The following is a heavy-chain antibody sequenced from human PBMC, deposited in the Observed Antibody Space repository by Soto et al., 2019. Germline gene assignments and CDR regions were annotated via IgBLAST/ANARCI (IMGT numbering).Heavy chain of an antibody. D-gene: IGHD2-15*01. Sequence: QLQLQESGSGLVKPSQTLSLTCAVSGGSISSGGYSWSWLRQPPGKGLEWIGYIYQSGSTYYNPSLKSRVTISVDRSKNQFSLKLSSVTAADTAVYYCARQHIVVVVAATDWYFDLWGRGTLVTVSS. CDR1: GGSISSGGYS. CDR2: IYQSGST. V-gene: IGHV4-30-2*01. CDR3: ARQHIVVVVAATDWYFDL. J-gene: IGHJ2*01.